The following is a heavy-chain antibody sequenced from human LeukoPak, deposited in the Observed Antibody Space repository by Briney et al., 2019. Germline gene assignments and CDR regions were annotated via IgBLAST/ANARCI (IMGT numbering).Heavy chain of an antibody. Sequence: GGSLRLSCAASGFTFSSYAMSWVRQAPGKGLEWVSAISDSGGSTYYAGSVKGRFTISRDNSRNTLYLQMNSLRAEDTAVYYCAKSGYSSSYSIHLTNWFDPWGQGTLVTVSS. V-gene: IGHV3-23*01. CDR2: ISDSGGST. CDR3: AKSGYSSSYSIHLTNWFDP. D-gene: IGHD6-13*01. CDR1: GFTFSSYA. J-gene: IGHJ5*02.